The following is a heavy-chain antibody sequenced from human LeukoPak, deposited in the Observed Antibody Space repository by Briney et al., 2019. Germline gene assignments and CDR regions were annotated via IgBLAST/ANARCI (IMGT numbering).Heavy chain of an antibody. CDR3: TTVVYGGSRVSYMDV. D-gene: IGHD5/OR15-5a*01. CDR1: GFTFSSYS. V-gene: IGHV3-21*03. Sequence: GGSLRLSCAASGFTFSSYSMNWVRQAPGKGLEWVSSISSSSSYIYYADSVKGRFTISRDNAKNSLYLQMNSLKTEDTAVYYCTTVVYGGSRVSYMDVWGKGTTVTISS. J-gene: IGHJ6*03. CDR2: ISSSSSYI.